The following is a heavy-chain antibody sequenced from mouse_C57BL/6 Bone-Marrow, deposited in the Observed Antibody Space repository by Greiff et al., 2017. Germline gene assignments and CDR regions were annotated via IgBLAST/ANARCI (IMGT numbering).Heavy chain of an antibody. D-gene: IGHD1-1*01. CDR3: ARPDFYGSSPWFAY. CDR2: ISSGSSTI. V-gene: IGHV5-17*01. Sequence: EVQVVESGGGLVKPGGSLKLSCAASGFTFSDYGMHWVRQAPEKGLEWVAYISSGSSTIYYADTVKGRIPISRDNAKNTLFLQMTSLRSAEPAMYDCARPDFYGSSPWFAYWGQGTLVTVSA. CDR1: GFTFSDYG. J-gene: IGHJ3*01.